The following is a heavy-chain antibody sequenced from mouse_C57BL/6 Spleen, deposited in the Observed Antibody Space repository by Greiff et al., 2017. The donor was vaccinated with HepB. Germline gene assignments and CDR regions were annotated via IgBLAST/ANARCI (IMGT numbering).Heavy chain of an antibody. Sequence: EVQLQQSGPGLVKPSQSLSLTCSVTGYSITSGYYWNWIRQFPGNKLEWMGYISYDGSNNYNPSLKNRISITRDTSKNQFFLKLNSVTTEDTATYYCARPYGSSRGFAYWGQGTLVTVSA. CDR3: ARPYGSSRGFAY. D-gene: IGHD1-1*01. J-gene: IGHJ3*01. CDR2: ISYDGSN. V-gene: IGHV3-6*01. CDR1: GYSITSGYY.